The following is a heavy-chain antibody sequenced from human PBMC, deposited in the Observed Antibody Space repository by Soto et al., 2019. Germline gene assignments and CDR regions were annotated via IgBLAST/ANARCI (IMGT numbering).Heavy chain of an antibody. Sequence: PGGSLRLSCAASGLTVSSKYMSWVRQAPGKGLEWVSLIQSGGPTYYADSVKGRFTISRDTSENTLHLQMDSLRAEDTAVYYCARDDVLCDGGRCYGVPLDVWGNGTTVTVSS. D-gene: IGHD2-15*01. CDR1: GLTVSSKY. V-gene: IGHV3-66*01. J-gene: IGHJ6*04. CDR3: ARDDVLCDGGRCYGVPLDV. CDR2: IQSGGPT.